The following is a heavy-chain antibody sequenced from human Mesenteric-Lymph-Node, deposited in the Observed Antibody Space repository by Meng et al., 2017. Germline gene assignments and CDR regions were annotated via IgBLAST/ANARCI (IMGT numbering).Heavy chain of an antibody. J-gene: IGHJ6*02. CDR1: GFTFSSYG. CDR2: IWYDGSNK. D-gene: IGHD6-13*01. V-gene: IGHV3-33*01. CDR3: ASHRGIAAAGYGMDV. Sequence: GESLKISCAASGFTFSSYGMHWVRQAPGKGLEWVAVIWYDGSNKYYADSVKGRFTISRDNSKNTLYLQMNSLRAEDTAVYYCASHRGIAAAGYGMDVWGQGTTVTVSS.